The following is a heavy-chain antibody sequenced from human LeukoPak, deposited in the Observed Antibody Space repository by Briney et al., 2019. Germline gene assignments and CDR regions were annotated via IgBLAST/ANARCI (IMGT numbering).Heavy chain of an antibody. V-gene: IGHV3-30*04. CDR2: ISYDGSNK. D-gene: IGHD2-2*01. Sequence: GGSLRLSCAASGFTFSNYAMNWVRQAPGKGLEWVAVISYDGSNKYYADSVKGRFTISRDNSKNTLSLQMNSLRAEDTAVYYCARDPAGFEYWGQGTLVTVSS. J-gene: IGHJ4*02. CDR1: GFTFSNYA. CDR3: ARDPAGFEY.